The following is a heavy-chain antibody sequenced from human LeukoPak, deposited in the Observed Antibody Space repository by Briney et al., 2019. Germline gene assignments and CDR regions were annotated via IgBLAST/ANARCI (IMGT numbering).Heavy chain of an antibody. CDR1: GYSFTSYW. J-gene: IGHJ3*02. D-gene: IGHD3-10*01. Sequence: RGESLKISCKGSGYSFTSYWIGWVRQLPGKGLEWMGIIYPGDSDTRYSPSFQGQVTISADKSISTAYLQWSSLKASDTAMYYCARHLYGSGDAFDIWGQGTMVTVSS. CDR2: IYPGDSDT. V-gene: IGHV5-51*01. CDR3: ARHLYGSGDAFDI.